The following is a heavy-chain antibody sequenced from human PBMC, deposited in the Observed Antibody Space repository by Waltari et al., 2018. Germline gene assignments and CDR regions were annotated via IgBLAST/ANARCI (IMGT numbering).Heavy chain of an antibody. J-gene: IGHJ3*02. CDR1: GLIFSNYS. D-gene: IGHD3-9*01. CDR2: ISSHGTTL. V-gene: IGHV3-48*01. Sequence: EVQLVESGGGLVQPGGSLSLTCAASGLIFSNYSMNWVRQPPGKGLVWVSYISSHGTTLYYTDSVQGRFTVSSPNAQNSLYLQMNSLRAEDTAVYYCAREIRGTGYFPDAFDIWGQGTMVTVSS. CDR3: AREIRGTGYFPDAFDI.